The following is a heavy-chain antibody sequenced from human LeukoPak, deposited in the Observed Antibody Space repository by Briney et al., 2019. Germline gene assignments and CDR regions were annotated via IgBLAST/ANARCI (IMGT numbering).Heavy chain of an antibody. CDR1: GFTFTSSA. V-gene: IGHV1-58*02. D-gene: IGHD3-10*01. Sequence: SVKVSCKASGFTFTSSAMQWVRQARGQRLEWIGWIVVGSGNTNYPQRFQERVTITRDMSTTTAYMELSSLRSEDTAMYYCAADREYYGSGGDAFDLWGQGTMVTVSS. J-gene: IGHJ3*01. CDR2: IVVGSGNT. CDR3: AADREYYGSGGDAFDL.